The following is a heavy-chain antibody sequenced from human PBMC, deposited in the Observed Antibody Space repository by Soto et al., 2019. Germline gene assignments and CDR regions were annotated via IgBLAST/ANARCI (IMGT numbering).Heavy chain of an antibody. CDR3: ARWCIAAGDY. CDR1: GFTFSSYG. Sequence: QVQLVESGGGVVQPGRSLRLSCAASGFTFSSYGMHWVRQAPGKGLEWVAVIWYDGSNKYYADSVKGRFTITRDNSKNTLYLQLNSLRAEDTAVYYCARWCIAAGDYWGQGTLVTVSS. CDR2: IWYDGSNK. V-gene: IGHV3-33*01. J-gene: IGHJ4*02. D-gene: IGHD6-13*01.